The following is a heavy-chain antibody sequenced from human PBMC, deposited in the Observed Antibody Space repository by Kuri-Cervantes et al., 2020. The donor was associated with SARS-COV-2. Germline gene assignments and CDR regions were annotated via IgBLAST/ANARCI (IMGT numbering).Heavy chain of an antibody. Sequence: SCAISGDSVSSNTAAWNWIRQSPSRGLEWLGRTYYRSKWYNDYAVSVKSRITINPDTSKNQFSLHLNSVTPEDTAVYYCARTLDYYGSGTYCFDYWGQGTLVTVSS. CDR3: ARTLDYYGSGTYCFDY. J-gene: IGHJ4*02. CDR2: TYYRSKWYN. CDR1: GDSVSSNTAA. D-gene: IGHD3-10*01. V-gene: IGHV6-1*01.